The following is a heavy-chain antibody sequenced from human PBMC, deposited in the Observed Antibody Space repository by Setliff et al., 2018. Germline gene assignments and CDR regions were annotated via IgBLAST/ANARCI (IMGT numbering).Heavy chain of an antibody. CDR1: GFTFRNAW. J-gene: IGHJ4*02. CDR3: TTDARWGH. D-gene: IGHD7-27*01. V-gene: IGHV3-15*01. Sequence: GGSLRLSCAVSGFTFRNAWMSWVRQAPGKGLEWVGRIKGKNDGLATDYAASVKGRFSISREDSKNTLFLQMDSLKSEDTAVYYCTTDARWGHWGQGTLVTVSS. CDR2: IKGKNDGLAT.